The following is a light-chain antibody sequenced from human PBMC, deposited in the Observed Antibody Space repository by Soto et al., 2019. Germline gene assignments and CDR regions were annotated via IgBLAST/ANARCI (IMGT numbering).Light chain of an antibody. V-gene: IGKV3D-11*01. CDR2: DAF. CDR3: QQYNSSLIT. CDR1: QDVNSY. Sequence: ILLTQSPATRSLSPGERATLSCRASQDVNSYLAWYQQKPGQAPRLLIYDAFKRETGIPARFSGSGPGTEFTLTISSLQPDDVATSYCQQYNSSLITFGQGTRLEIK. J-gene: IGKJ5*01.